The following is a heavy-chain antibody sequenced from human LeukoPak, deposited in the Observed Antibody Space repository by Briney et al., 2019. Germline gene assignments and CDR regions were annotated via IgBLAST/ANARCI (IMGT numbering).Heavy chain of an antibody. V-gene: IGHV3-11*03. Sequence: LSLTCTVSGGSVSSGSYYWSWIRQPPGKGLEWVSYIRSSYTNYADSVKGRFTISRDIAKNSLYLQMNSLRAEDTAVYYCARLHSSTLDYWGQGTLVTVSS. CDR1: GGSVSSGSYY. J-gene: IGHJ4*02. D-gene: IGHD6-13*01. CDR3: ARLHSSTLDY. CDR2: IRSSYT.